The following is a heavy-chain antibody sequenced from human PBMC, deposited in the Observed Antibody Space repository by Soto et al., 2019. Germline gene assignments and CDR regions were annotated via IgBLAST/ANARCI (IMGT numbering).Heavy chain of an antibody. CDR2: ISGSGGST. CDR1: GFTFSSYA. J-gene: IGHJ4*02. Sequence: EVQLLESGGGLVQPGGSLRLSCAASGFTFSSYAMSWVRQAPGKGLEWVSAISGSGGSTYYADSVKGRFTISRDNSKNRLYLEMNSLRAEDTAVYYCAKKFIVGAINPRGPADYWGPGTLVTVSS. CDR3: AKKFIVGAINPRGPADY. D-gene: IGHD1-26*01. V-gene: IGHV3-23*01.